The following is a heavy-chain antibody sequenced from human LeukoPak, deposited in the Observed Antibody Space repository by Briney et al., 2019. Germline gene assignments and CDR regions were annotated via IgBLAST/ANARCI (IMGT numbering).Heavy chain of an antibody. Sequence: GGSLRLSCSASGFTFSDYDMNWVRQAPGKGLEWVSSISGLSSYTYYGESVKGRFSISRDNSKNTLYLQMNSLRAEDTAVYYCAKEGRHGDYAPFDYWGQGTLVTVSS. D-gene: IGHD4-17*01. V-gene: IGHV3-21*01. CDR2: ISGLSSYT. CDR1: GFTFSDYD. J-gene: IGHJ4*02. CDR3: AKEGRHGDYAPFDY.